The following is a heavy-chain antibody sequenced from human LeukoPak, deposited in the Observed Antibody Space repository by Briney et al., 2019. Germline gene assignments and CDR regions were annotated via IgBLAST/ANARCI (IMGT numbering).Heavy chain of an antibody. J-gene: IGHJ4*02. D-gene: IGHD3-10*01. CDR3: ARGRDELLWFGELLYWDY. Sequence: SETLSLACTVSGGSISSYYWSWIRQPPGKELEWIGYIYYSGSTNYTPSLKSRVTISVDTSKNQFSLKLSSVTAADTAVYYCARGRDELLWFGELLYWDYWGQGTLVTVSS. CDR2: IYYSGST. CDR1: GGSISSYY. V-gene: IGHV4-59*08.